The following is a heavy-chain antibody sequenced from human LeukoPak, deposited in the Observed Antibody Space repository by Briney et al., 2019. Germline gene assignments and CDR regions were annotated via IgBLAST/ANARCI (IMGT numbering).Heavy chain of an antibody. CDR1: GGSIGSYY. V-gene: IGHV4-59*01. CDR2: IYYSGST. Sequence: SETLSLTCTVSGGSIGSYYWSWIRQPPGKGLEWIGYIYYSGSTNYNPSLKSRVTISVDTSKNQFSLKLSSVTAADTAVYYCARESGDAFDIWGQGTMVTVSS. CDR3: ARESGDAFDI. J-gene: IGHJ3*02.